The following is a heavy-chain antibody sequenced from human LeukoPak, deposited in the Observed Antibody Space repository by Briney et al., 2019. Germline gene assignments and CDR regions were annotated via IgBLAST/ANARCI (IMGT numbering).Heavy chain of an antibody. Sequence: GGSLRLSCAASAFTLSSYAMSWVRQAPGKGLEWVSAISGSGDSTYYADSVKGRFTTSRDTSKNTLYLQMNSLRAEDTAVYYCAKGYYYDVGRYYGMDVWGQGTPVTVSS. V-gene: IGHV3-23*01. CDR1: AFTLSSYA. D-gene: IGHD3-22*01. J-gene: IGHJ6*02. CDR3: AKGYYYDVGRYYGMDV. CDR2: ISGSGDST.